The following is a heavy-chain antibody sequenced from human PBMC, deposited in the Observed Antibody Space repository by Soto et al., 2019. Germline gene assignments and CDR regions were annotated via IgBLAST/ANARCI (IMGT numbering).Heavy chain of an antibody. CDR1: GFNFRAYA. J-gene: IGHJ3*02. V-gene: IGHV3-23*01. Sequence: PVGPLRLSCAASGFNFRAYAIAWVRLTPGQGLEWVSGIDDSGDTTYYADSVKGRFTASRDNSNNILYLQMNSLRVEDTAIYYCAKHSRTYDFRTGAVKGAFDIWGQGTMVTVSS. CDR3: AKHSRTYDFRTGAVKGAFDI. D-gene: IGHD3-3*01. CDR2: IDDSGDTT.